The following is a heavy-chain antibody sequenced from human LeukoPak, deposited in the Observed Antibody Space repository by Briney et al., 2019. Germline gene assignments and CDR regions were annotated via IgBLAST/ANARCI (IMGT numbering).Heavy chain of an antibody. Sequence: PGGSLRLSCAASGFTFSSYAMSWVRQAPGKGLEWVAAISGSGGSTYYADSAKGRHTISRDNSKNTLYLQMNSLRAEDTAVYYCAKVVGSPGYNWFDPWGQGTLVTVSS. J-gene: IGHJ5*02. V-gene: IGHV3-23*01. CDR2: ISGSGGST. CDR1: GFTFSSYA. D-gene: IGHD2-15*01. CDR3: AKVVGSPGYNWFDP.